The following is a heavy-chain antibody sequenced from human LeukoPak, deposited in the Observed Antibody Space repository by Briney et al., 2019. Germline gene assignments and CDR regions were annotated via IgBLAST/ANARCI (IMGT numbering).Heavy chain of an antibody. CDR2: IYYTGNT. Sequence: SETLSLTCSVSGDSITGYYWGWIRQPPGKGLEWIGNIYYTGNTYYNSSLKSRVTISLDTSKNQFSLKVISMTAADTAVYYCARHAVYSSSWYPRGYYYYYMDVWGKGTTVTISS. V-gene: IGHV4-39*01. CDR3: ARHAVYSSSWYPRGYYYYYMDV. J-gene: IGHJ6*03. D-gene: IGHD6-13*01. CDR1: GDSITGYY.